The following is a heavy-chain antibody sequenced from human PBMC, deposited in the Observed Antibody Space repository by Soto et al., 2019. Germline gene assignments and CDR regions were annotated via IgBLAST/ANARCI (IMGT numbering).Heavy chain of an antibody. V-gene: IGHV1-69*13. D-gene: IGHD1-26*01. J-gene: IGHJ6*02. CDR2: IIPIFGTA. CDR3: ARTSVGATLYSYGMDV. Sequence: ASVKVSCKASGGTFSSYAISWVRQAPGQGLEWMGGIIPIFGTANYAQKFQGRVTITADESTSTAYMELSSLRSEDTAVYYCARTSVGATLYSYGMDVWGQGTTVTVSS. CDR1: GGTFSSYA.